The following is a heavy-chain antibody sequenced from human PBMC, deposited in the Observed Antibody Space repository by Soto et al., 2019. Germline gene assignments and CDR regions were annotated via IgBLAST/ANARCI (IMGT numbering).Heavy chain of an antibody. V-gene: IGHV4-30-2*01. J-gene: IGHJ4*02. CDR3: ARAPRSYSGSHPFDY. CDR2: IYHSGST. D-gene: IGHD1-26*01. Sequence: QLQLQESGSGLVKPSQTLSLTCAVSGGSISSGGYSWSWIRQPPGKGLEWIGYIYHSGSTYYNPSLKSRVTMSVDRSKNQFSVKLSSVTAADTAVYYCARAPRSYSGSHPFDYWGQGTLVTVSS. CDR1: GGSISSGGYS.